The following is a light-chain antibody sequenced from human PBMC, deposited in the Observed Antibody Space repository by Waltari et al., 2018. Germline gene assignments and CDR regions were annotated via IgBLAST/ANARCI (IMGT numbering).Light chain of an antibody. J-gene: IGKJ1*01. Sequence: EIMLTQSPGTLSLSPGERATLSCKASQSISKYLAWYQQKPGQAPRLRIYHASSRATGIPDRFSGSGSETDFSLTISRLEPEDFAVYYCQHYVRLPATFGQGTNVEIK. V-gene: IGKV3-20*01. CDR3: QHYVRLPAT. CDR1: QSISKY. CDR2: HAS.